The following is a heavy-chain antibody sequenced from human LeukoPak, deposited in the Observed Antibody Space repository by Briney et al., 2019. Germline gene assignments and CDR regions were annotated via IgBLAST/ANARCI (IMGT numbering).Heavy chain of an antibody. CDR1: GFTFSTYA. CDR2: ISGSGTGT. D-gene: IGHD1-26*01. CDR3: AARLTGSYFDY. J-gene: IGHJ4*02. Sequence: PGGSLRLSCAASGFTFSTYAMNWVRQAPGKGLEWVSGISGSGTGTYYADSVNGRFTISRDNSKNTLLLQMNSLRAEDTAVYYCAARLTGSYFDYWGQGTLVTVSS. V-gene: IGHV3-23*01.